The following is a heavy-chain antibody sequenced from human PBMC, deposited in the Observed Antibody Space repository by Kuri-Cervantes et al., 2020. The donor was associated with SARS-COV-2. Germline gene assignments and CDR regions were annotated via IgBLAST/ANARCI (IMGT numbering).Heavy chain of an antibody. V-gene: IGHV3-33*06. CDR1: GFTFSSYG. CDR3: AKDLGFGELLSGVVNDY. CDR2: IWYDGRNK. Sequence: GESLKISCAASGFTFSSYGMHWVRQAPGKGLEWVAVIWYDGRNKYYADSVKGRFTISRANSKNTLYLQMNSLRAEDTAVYYCAKDLGFGELLSGVVNDYWGQGTLVTVSS. D-gene: IGHD3-10*01. J-gene: IGHJ4*01.